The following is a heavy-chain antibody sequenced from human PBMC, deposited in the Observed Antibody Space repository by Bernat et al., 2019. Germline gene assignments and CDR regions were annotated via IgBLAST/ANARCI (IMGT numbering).Heavy chain of an antibody. CDR2: IDPSDSYT. CDR3: ARHGGGDIVVVPAADTFDY. D-gene: IGHD2-2*01. J-gene: IGHJ4*02. Sequence: EVQLVQSGAEVKKPGESLRISCKGSGYSFTSYWISWVRQMPGKGLEWMGRIDPSDSYTNYSPSFRGHVTISADKSIRTAQLQWSSLKASDTAMYYCARHGGGDIVVVPAADTFDYWGQGTLVTVSS. V-gene: IGHV5-10-1*03. CDR1: GYSFTSYW.